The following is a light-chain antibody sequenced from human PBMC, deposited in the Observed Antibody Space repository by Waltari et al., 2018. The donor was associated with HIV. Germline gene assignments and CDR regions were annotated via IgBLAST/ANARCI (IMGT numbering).Light chain of an antibody. J-gene: IGLJ2*01. CDR3: YSTDSSGNYRV. CDR1: ALPKKF. Sequence: SYEVTQPPSVSVSPGQTARITCSGAALPKKFAYWYQQKSGQAPVLVIYEDNKRPSGIPERFSGSTSGTTATLTINGAQVDDEADYYCYSTDSSGNYRVFGAGTKVTVL. CDR2: EDN. V-gene: IGLV3-10*01.